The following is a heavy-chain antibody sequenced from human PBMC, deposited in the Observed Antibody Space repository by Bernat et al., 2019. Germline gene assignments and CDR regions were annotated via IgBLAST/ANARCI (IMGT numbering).Heavy chain of an antibody. Sequence: EVQLVQSGAEVKKPGESLKISCKGSGYSFSTHWIAWVRQMPGKGLECMGIIYPGDSDTKYSPSFHGQVTISADKSINTAYLQLSGLKASDTDMYYCARHACGGDCYSDYWGQGTLVTVSS. CDR3: ARHACGGDCYSDY. J-gene: IGHJ4*02. V-gene: IGHV5-51*01. D-gene: IGHD2-21*02. CDR2: IYPGDSDT. CDR1: GYSFSTHW.